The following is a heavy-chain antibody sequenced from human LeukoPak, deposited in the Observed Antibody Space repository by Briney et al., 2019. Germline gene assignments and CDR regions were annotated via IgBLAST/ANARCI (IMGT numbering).Heavy chain of an antibody. Sequence: GGSLRLSCAASGFTFSSYSMNWVRQAPGKGLEWVSSITSSSSYISYADSVKGRFTISRDNAKNSLYLQMNSLRAEDTAVYYCARESYYDSSGYYSGDYWGQGTLVTVSS. CDR3: ARESYYDSSGYYSGDY. J-gene: IGHJ4*02. V-gene: IGHV3-21*06. CDR2: ITSSSSYI. CDR1: GFTFSSYS. D-gene: IGHD3-22*01.